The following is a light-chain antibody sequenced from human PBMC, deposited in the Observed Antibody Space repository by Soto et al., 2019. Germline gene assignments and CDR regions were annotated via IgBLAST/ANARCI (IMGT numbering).Light chain of an antibody. CDR2: DAS. Sequence: PGERATLSCRASQRVSSYLAWYQQKPGQAPRLLIYDASNRATGIPARFSGSGSGTDFTLTISSLEPEDFAVYYCQQRTNWPPKYTFGQGTKLEIK. J-gene: IGKJ2*01. V-gene: IGKV3-11*01. CDR1: QRVSSY. CDR3: QQRTNWPPKYT.